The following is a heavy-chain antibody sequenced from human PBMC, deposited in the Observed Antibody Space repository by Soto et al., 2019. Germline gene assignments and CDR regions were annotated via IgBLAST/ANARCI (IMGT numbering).Heavy chain of an antibody. J-gene: IGHJ5*02. CDR3: VKGLGFLEWLSLNWSGP. V-gene: IGHV3-30*18. CDR2: ITDDGSNK. D-gene: IGHD3-3*01. CDR1: GFTFSSYA. Sequence: PGESLRLSCAASGFTFSSYAMHWVRQAPGKGLEWVAVITDDGSNKYYADSVKGRFTISRDNSKNTLYLQMDSLRAEDTAVYYCVKGLGFLEWLSLNWSGPWGQGTLVTVSS.